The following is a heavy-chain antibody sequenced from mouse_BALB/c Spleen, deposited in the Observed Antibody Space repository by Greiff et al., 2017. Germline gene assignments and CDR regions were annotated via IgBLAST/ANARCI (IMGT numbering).Heavy chain of an antibody. CDR1: GYSITSDYA. D-gene: IGHD2-3*01. J-gene: IGHJ2*01. CDR3: AIYDGYSDFDY. V-gene: IGHV3-2*02. CDR2: ISYSGST. Sequence: VEESGPGLVKPSQSLSLTCTVTGYSITSDYAWNWIRQFPGNKLEWMGYISYSGSTSYNPSLKSRISITRDTSKNQFFLQLNSVTTEDTATYYCAIYDGYSDFDYWGQGTTLTVSS.